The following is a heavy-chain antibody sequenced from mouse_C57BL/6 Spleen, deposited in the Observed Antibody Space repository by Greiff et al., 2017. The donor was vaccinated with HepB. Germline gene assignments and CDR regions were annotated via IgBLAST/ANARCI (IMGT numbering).Heavy chain of an antibody. J-gene: IGHJ1*03. D-gene: IGHD2-4*01. Sequence: VQLQQSGPELVKPGASVKISCKASGYSFTGYYMNWVKQSPEKSLEWIGEINPSTGGTTYNQKFKAKATLTVDKSSSTAYMQLKSLTSEDSEVYYCARGDYGRYFDVWGTGTTVTVSS. CDR1: GYSFTGYY. CDR2: INPSTGGT. CDR3: ARGDYGRYFDV. V-gene: IGHV1-42*01.